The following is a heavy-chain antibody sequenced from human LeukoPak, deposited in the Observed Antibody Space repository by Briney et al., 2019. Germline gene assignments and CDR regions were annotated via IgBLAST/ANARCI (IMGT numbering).Heavy chain of an antibody. CDR1: GFSFDDYP. D-gene: IGHD2-15*01. V-gene: IGHV3-43*02. Sequence: GGSLTLSCAASGFSFDDYPMHWVRQAPGKGLEWVSLINEDGGKTFYADSVRGRFTISRDNSKNSLYLQMNSLRTEDTALYYCAKEIDTLGTNAFDIWGQGTIVTVSS. CDR2: INEDGGKT. J-gene: IGHJ3*02. CDR3: AKEIDTLGTNAFDI.